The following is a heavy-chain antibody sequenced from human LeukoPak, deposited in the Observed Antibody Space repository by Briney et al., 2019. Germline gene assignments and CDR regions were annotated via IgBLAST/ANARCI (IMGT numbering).Heavy chain of an antibody. CDR3: ARLILWETPNAFDI. V-gene: IGHV3-7*03. CDR1: GPTFNRDW. D-gene: IGHD1-26*01. Sequence: HPGGSLRLSCTNSGPTFNRDWMGWLRQAPGKGLEWLAHIKPDESRIFYADSVKGRFALSRDNAKNSVHLQMNSLRAEDTAVYFCARLILWETPNAFDIWGQGTMVTVSS. J-gene: IGHJ3*02. CDR2: IKPDESRI.